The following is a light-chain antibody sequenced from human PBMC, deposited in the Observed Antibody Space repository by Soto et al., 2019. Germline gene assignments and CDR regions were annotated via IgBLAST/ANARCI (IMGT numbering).Light chain of an antibody. CDR1: ESVSSN. V-gene: IGKV3-15*01. J-gene: IGKJ1*01. CDR3: QHSSNWLT. CDR2: GAS. Sequence: EIVMTQSPATLSVSPRERATLSCRASESVSSNLAWYQQKPGQAPRLLFYGASTRATDIPARFSGTGSGTDFTLTISILDAEYFAVYYCQHSSNWLTFGQGTKVDI.